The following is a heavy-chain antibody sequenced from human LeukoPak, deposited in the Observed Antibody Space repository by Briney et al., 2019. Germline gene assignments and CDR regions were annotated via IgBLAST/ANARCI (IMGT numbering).Heavy chain of an antibody. V-gene: IGHV3-30*02. CDR3: AKEEYYGSGILISTVSY. CDR1: GFTFSSYG. CDR2: IRYGGSNK. Sequence: PGGSLTLSCAASGFTFSSYGMHWVRQAPGKGLEWVAFIRYGGSNKYYADSVKGRFIISRDNHKNALYQQMNSQRVGDAAVYYCAKEEYYGSGILISTVSYWGQGTLVTDSS. J-gene: IGHJ4*02. D-gene: IGHD3-10*01.